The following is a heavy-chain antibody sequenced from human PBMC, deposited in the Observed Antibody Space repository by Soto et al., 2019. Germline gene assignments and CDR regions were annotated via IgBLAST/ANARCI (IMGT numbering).Heavy chain of an antibody. CDR3: ARGPPPVDY. J-gene: IGHJ4*02. Sequence: SETLSLTCTVSGGSISSYYWSWIRQPPGKGLEWIGYIYYSGSTNYNPSLKSRVTISVDTSKNQFSLKLSSVTAADTAVYYCARGPPPVDYWGQGTLVTVSS. CDR1: GGSISSYY. CDR2: IYYSGST. V-gene: IGHV4-59*01.